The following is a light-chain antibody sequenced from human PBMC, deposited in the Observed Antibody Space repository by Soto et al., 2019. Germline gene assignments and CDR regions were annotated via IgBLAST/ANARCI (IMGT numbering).Light chain of an antibody. V-gene: IGKV3-15*01. Sequence: EIVMTQSPATLYVSPGERATLSCRASQSVSSNLAWYQQKPGQAPRLLIYGASTRATGIPARFSGSGSGTEFTLTISSLQSEDCAVYYCQQYNNWPRTFGQGTKVEIK. J-gene: IGKJ1*01. CDR2: GAS. CDR1: QSVSSN. CDR3: QQYNNWPRT.